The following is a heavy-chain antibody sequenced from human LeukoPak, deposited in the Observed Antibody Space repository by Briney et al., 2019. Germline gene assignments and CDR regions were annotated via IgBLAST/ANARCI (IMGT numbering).Heavy chain of an antibody. D-gene: IGHD3-22*01. CDR3: ARDEGYYDYSGYYRFDY. V-gene: IGHV1-18*01. CDR1: GYTFTSYA. CDR2: ISTYNGNT. J-gene: IGHJ4*02. Sequence: ASVKVSCKASGYTFTSYAMNWVRQAPGQGLEWMGWISTYNGNTNYAQKFQGRVTMTTDTSTSTAYMELRSLRSDDAALYYCARDEGYYDYSGYYRFDYWGQGTLVTVSS.